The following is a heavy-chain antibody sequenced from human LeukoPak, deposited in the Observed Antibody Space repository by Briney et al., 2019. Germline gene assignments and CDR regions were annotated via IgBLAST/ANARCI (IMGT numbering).Heavy chain of an antibody. Sequence: SQTLSLTCTVSGGSISSGDYYWSWIRQPPGKGLEWIGYIYYSGGTYYNPSLKSRVTISVDTSKNQFSLKLSSVTAADTAVYYCARQVLEWLLPAFDYWGQGTLVTVSS. CDR1: GGSISSGDYY. J-gene: IGHJ4*02. CDR2: IYYSGGT. D-gene: IGHD3-3*01. V-gene: IGHV4-30-4*08. CDR3: ARQVLEWLLPAFDY.